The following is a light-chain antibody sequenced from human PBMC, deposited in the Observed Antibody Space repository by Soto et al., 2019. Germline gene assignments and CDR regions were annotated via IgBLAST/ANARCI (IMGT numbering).Light chain of an antibody. CDR1: QSISSY. CDR2: AAS. J-gene: IGKJ5*01. CDR3: QQYKSWPPIT. Sequence: DIQMTQSPSSLSASVGDRVTITCRASQSISSYLNWYQQKPGKAPKLLIYAASSLQSGVPSRFSGSGSGTDFTLTISSLQPEDSAIYYCQQYKSWPPITFGQGTRLEN. V-gene: IGKV1-39*01.